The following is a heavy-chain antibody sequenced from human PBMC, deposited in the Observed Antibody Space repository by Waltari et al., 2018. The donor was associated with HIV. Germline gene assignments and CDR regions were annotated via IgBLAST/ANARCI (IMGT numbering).Heavy chain of an antibody. CDR3: ARENTMTYYDALDI. CDR1: GFTFRSYW. CDR2: ISSDGSTT. V-gene: IGHV3-74*01. Sequence: EVQLVESGGGLVQPGGSLRLSCVASGFTFRSYWMHWVRQAPGKGLLWVSCISSDGSTTNYADSVKGRLTISRDNAKNTLYLQMNSLRADDTAVYYCARENTMTYYDALDIWGQGTMVTVSS. J-gene: IGHJ3*02. D-gene: IGHD4-17*01.